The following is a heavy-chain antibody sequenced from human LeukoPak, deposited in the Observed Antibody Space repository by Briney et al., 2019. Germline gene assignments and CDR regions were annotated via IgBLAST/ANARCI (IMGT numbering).Heavy chain of an antibody. CDR2: ISGSGGST. J-gene: IGHJ4*02. CDR3: ANPTILHYFDY. V-gene: IGHV3-23*01. D-gene: IGHD5-12*01. Sequence: GGPLRLSCAASGFTFSSYAMSWVRQAPGKGLEWVSAISGSGGSTYYADSVKGRFTISRDNSKNTLYLQMNSLRAEDTAVYYCANPTILHYFDYWGQGTLVTVSS. CDR1: GFTFSSYA.